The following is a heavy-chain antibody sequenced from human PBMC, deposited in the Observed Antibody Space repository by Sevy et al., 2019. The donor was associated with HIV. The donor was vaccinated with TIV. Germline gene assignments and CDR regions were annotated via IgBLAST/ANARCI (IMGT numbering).Heavy chain of an antibody. J-gene: IGHJ4*02. CDR2: ISSSSYI. CDR1: GFTFSSYS. D-gene: IGHD6-19*01. CDR3: ARDRIAVAGTNYFDY. V-gene: IGHV3-21*01. Sequence: GGSLRLSCAASGFTFSSYSMNWVRQAPGKGLEWVSSISSSSYIYYADSVKGRFTISRDNAKNSLYLQMNSLRAEDTAVYYFARDRIAVAGTNYFDYWGQGTLVTVSS.